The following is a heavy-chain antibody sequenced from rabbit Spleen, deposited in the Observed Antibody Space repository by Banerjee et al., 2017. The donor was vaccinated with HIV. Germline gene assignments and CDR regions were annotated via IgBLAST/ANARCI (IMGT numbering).Heavy chain of an antibody. CDR3: ARGDSNPYYDAFKL. CDR2: MYPDGIGST. CDR1: GFSFSAGYY. D-gene: IGHD1-1*01. Sequence: QSLEESGGDLVQPEGSLTLTCTASGFSFSAGYYMCWVRQAPGKGLEWIGCMYPDGIGSTAYASWAKGRFTISKTSSTTVTLQMTSLTAADTATYFCARGDSNPYYDAFKLWGPGTLVTVS. V-gene: IGHV1S40*01. J-gene: IGHJ4*01.